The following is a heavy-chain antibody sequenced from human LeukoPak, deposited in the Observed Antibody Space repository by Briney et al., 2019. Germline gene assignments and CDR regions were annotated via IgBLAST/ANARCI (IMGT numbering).Heavy chain of an antibody. Sequence: PGGSLRLSCAASGFTLCSYWMHWVPPAPGKGRVWVSRVYSDGSSTSYADSVKGRFTISRDNAKNTLYLQMNSLRAEDTAVYYCARVSLNWGLGWGQGTLVTVSS. CDR1: GFTLCSYW. V-gene: IGHV3-74*01. D-gene: IGHD7-27*01. CDR3: ARVSLNWGLG. CDR2: VYSDGSST. J-gene: IGHJ4*02.